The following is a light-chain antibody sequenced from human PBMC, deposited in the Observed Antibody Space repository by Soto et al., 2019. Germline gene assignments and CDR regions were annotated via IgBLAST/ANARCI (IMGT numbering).Light chain of an antibody. J-gene: IGKJ1*01. Sequence: EILLTQSPGTLSLSPGERATLSCRASQSVRGTFLAWYQQRPGQAPSLLIYDASIRATGIPDRFSGSGSATDFTLTISRLEPEDFGVYYCHHYGTSPQAFGQGTKVEIK. V-gene: IGKV3-20*01. CDR3: HHYGTSPQA. CDR1: QSVRGTF. CDR2: DAS.